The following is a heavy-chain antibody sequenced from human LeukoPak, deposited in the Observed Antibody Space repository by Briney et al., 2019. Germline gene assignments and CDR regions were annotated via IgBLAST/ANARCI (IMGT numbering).Heavy chain of an antibody. CDR2: IYYSGST. CDR3: ARQRGLSSVAGYAITNWFDP. D-gene: IGHD6-19*01. V-gene: IGHV4-30-4*08. J-gene: IGHJ5*02. CDR1: GGSISSGDYY. Sequence: PSETLSLTCTVSGGSISSGDYYWSWIRQPPGKGLEWIGYIYYSGSTYYNPSLKSRVTISVDTSKNQFSLKLSSVTAADTAVYYCARQRGLSSVAGYAITNWFDPWGQGTLVTVSS.